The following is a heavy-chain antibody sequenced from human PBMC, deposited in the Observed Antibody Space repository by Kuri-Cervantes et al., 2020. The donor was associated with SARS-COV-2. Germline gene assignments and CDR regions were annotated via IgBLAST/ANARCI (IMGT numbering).Heavy chain of an antibody. D-gene: IGHD6-6*01. CDR1: GFTFSSYS. Sequence: GGSLRLSCAASGFTFSSYSMNWVRQAPGKGLEWVSSISSSSSYIYYADSVKGRFTISRDNAKNSLYLQMNSLRAEDMAVCYCARARTIAAHPENWFDPWGQGTLVTVSS. V-gene: IGHV3-21*01. J-gene: IGHJ5*02. CDR2: ISSSSSYI. CDR3: ARARTIAAHPENWFDP.